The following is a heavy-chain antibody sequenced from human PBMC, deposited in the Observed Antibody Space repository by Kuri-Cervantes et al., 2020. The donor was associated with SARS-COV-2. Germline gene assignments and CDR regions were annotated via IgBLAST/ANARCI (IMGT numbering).Heavy chain of an antibody. CDR3: ARGSSSWYALTIYYYYGMDV. CDR2: IWYDGSNE. CDR1: GFTFSTYG. V-gene: IGHV3-33*01. D-gene: IGHD6-13*01. J-gene: IGHJ6*02. Sequence: GGSLRLSCAASGFTFSTYGMHWVRQAPGKGLEWVAVIWYDGSNEYYVDSVKGRFTISRDNSKNTLYLQMNSLRAEDTAVYYCARGSSSWYALTIYYYYGMDVWGQGTTVTVSS.